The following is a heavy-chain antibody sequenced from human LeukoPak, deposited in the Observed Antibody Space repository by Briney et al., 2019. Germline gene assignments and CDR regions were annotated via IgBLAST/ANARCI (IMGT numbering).Heavy chain of an antibody. CDR1: GYSISSGYY. CDR3: ASHIHPDY. V-gene: IGHV4-38-2*02. J-gene: IGHJ4*02. D-gene: IGHD2-21*01. CDR2: IYHSGST. Sequence: SETLSLTCTVSGYSISSGYYWGWIRQPPGKGLEWIGSIYHSGSTYYNPTLKSRVTISVDTSKNQFSLKLSSVTAADTAVYYCASHIHPDYWGQGTLVTVSS.